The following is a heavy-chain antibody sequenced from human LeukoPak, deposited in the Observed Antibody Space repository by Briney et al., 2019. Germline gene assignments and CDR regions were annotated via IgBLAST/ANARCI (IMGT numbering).Heavy chain of an antibody. J-gene: IGHJ4*02. CDR3: ARGRLGLVGATVVY. CDR1: GFTFSSYA. Sequence: GGSLRLSCAASGFTFSSYAMHWVRQAPGKGLEYVSAISSNGGSTYYANSVKGRFTISRDNSKHTLYLQMGSLRAEDMAVYYCARGRLGLVGATVVYWGQGTLATVSS. CDR2: ISSNGGST. D-gene: IGHD1-26*01. V-gene: IGHV3-64*01.